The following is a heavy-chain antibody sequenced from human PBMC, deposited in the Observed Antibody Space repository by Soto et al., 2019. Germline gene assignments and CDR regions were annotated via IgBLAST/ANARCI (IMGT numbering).Heavy chain of an antibody. J-gene: IGHJ4*02. CDR3: AKVLGQGTTPHY. CDR2: ISYDGSDK. V-gene: IGHV3-30*18. D-gene: IGHD2-15*01. Sequence: QVQLVESGGGVVQPGRSLRLSCAASGFTFNSYGMHWVRQAPGKGLEWVALISYDGSDKYYPDSVKGRLTISSDNSQNTLYLQINSLSLEDTAVYYFAKVLGQGTTPHYWGQGTLVTVSS. CDR1: GFTFNSYG.